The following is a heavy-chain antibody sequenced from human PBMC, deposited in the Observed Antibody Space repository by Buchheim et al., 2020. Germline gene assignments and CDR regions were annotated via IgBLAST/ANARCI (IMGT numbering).Heavy chain of an antibody. V-gene: IGHV4-30-4*01. Sequence: QVPLQESGPGLVKPSQTLSLTCTVSGGSISSGDYYWSWIRQPPGKGLEWIGYIYYSGSTYYNPSLKSRVTISVDTSKNTFSLKLSSVTAADTAVYYCARGSDIVATHLFRMDVWGQGTT. CDR2: IYYSGST. J-gene: IGHJ6*02. CDR1: GGSISSGDYY. D-gene: IGHD5-12*01. CDR3: ARGSDIVATHLFRMDV.